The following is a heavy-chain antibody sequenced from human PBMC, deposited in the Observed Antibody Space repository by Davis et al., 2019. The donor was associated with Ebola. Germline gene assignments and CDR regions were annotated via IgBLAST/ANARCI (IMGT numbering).Heavy chain of an antibody. V-gene: IGHV6-1*01. CDR2: TYYSSKWYY. Sequence: HSQTLSLTCAISGDSVSLSSSGGWNWIRQSPSRGLEWLGRTYYSSKWYYDYAESVKSRISIKPDTSKNQFSLQLNSVTPEDTAVYYCAIGWIRTKIDNWGQGTLVTVSS. CDR1: GDSVSLSSSGG. CDR3: AIGWIRTKIDN. J-gene: IGHJ4*02. D-gene: IGHD1-1*01.